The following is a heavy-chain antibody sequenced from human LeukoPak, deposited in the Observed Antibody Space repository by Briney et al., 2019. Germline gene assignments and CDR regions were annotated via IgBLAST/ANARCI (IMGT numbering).Heavy chain of an antibody. CDR2: INPSGGST. D-gene: IGHD4-17*01. CDR3: ARDEGDYGCRN. Sequence: ASVKVSCKASGYTFTSYYMHWVRQAPGQGLEWMGIINPSGGSTSYARKFQGRVTMTRDTSTSTVYMELSSLRSEDTAVYYCARDEGDYGCRNWGQGTLVTVSS. J-gene: IGHJ4*02. V-gene: IGHV1-46*01. CDR1: GYTFTSYY.